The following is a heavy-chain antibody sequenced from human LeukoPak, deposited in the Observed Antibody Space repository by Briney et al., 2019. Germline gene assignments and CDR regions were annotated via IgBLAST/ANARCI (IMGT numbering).Heavy chain of an antibody. CDR2: TSSDLNVK. CDR3: ARRRIVGSTDDAFDI. Sequence: GGSLRLSCAASGFTFRNYVIHWVRQAPGKGLEWVAVTSSDLNVKLYADSVKGRFTISRDNSRSTLYLQMNSLRPEDTAIYYCARRRIVGSTDDAFDIWGQGTMVTLSS. V-gene: IGHV3-30-3*01. J-gene: IGHJ3*02. CDR1: GFTFRNYV. D-gene: IGHD1-26*01.